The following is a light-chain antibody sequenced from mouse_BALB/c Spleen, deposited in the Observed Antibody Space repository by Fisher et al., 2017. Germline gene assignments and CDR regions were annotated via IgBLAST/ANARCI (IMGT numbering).Light chain of an antibody. J-gene: IGKJ2*01. CDR1: SSVSSSY. CDR2: STS. V-gene: IGKV4-79*01. Sequence: IVITQSPAIMSASPGEKVTLTCSASSSVSSSYLYWYQQKPGTSPKLWIYSTSNLASGVPARFSGSGSGTSYSLTISRMEAEDAATYYCQQRSSYPPTFGGGTKLEIK. CDR3: QQRSSYPPT.